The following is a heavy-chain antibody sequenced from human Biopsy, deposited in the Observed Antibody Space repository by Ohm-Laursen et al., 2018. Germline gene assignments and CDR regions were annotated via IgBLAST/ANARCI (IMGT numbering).Heavy chain of an antibody. CDR1: TGTFDSYG. J-gene: IGHJ4*02. D-gene: IGHD6-6*01. CDR3: ARVLGKVGSSPKYFDY. V-gene: IGHV1-69*04. CDR2: IIPILRTT. Sequence: SSVKVSCKTSTGTFDSYGVTWVRQAPGQGLEWMGRIIPILRTTTYAPKFQGRVTFTADKSSSTAYLELSSLRSEDTAVYYCARVLGKVGSSPKYFDYWGQGTLVTVSS.